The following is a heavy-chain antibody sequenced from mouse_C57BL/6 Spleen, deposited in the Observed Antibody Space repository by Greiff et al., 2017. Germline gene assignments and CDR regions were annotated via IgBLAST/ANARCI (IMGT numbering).Heavy chain of an antibody. D-gene: IGHD2-5*01. V-gene: IGHV1-9*01. J-gene: IGHJ1*03. CDR2: ILPGSGST. CDR3: ARGGATYYSNYGGYFDV. CDR1: GYTFTGYW. Sequence: QVQLQQSGAELMKPGASVKLSCKATGYTFTGYWIEWVKQRPGHGLEWIGEILPGSGSTNYNEKFKGKATFTADTSANTAYMQLSSLTTEDSAIYYCARGGATYYSNYGGYFDVWGTGTTVTVSS.